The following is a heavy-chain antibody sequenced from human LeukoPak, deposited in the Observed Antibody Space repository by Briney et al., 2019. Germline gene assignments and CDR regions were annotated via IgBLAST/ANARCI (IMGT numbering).Heavy chain of an antibody. CDR3: TTDPGGEAYYYGSGSYYNVLSYFDY. V-gene: IGHV3-15*01. Sequence: GGSLRLSCAASGFTFSNAWMSWVRQAPGKGLEWVGRIKSKTDGGTTDYAAPVKGRFTIPRDDSKNTLYLQMNSLKTEDTAVYYCTTDPGGEAYYYGSGSYYNVLSYFDYWGQGTLVTVSS. D-gene: IGHD3-10*01. CDR1: GFTFSNAW. J-gene: IGHJ4*02. CDR2: IKSKTDGGTT.